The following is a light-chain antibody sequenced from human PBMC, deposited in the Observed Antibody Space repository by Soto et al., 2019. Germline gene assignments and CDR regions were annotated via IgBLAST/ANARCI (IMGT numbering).Light chain of an antibody. V-gene: IGKV1-39*01. J-gene: IGKJ5*01. CDR2: AAS. Sequence: DIEMTQSPSSLSASLGYRVTLTGRASESISSFLNWYQQKPGKAPKLLIYAASNLQSGVPSRFSGSGSGTDFTLTISSLQPEDFAFYYCQQAYSTPITFGQGTRLDIK. CDR3: QQAYSTPIT. CDR1: ESISSF.